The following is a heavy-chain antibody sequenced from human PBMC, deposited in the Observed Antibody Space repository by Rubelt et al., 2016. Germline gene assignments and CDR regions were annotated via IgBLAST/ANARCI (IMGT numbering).Heavy chain of an antibody. J-gene: IGHJ4*02. CDR2: ISSSSSTI. Sequence: SMNWVRQAPGKGLEWVSYISSSSSTIYYADSVKGRFTISRDNSKNTLYLQMNSLRAEDTAVYYCAKDSPDVVVTMSSIDYWGQGALVTVSS. D-gene: IGHD2-21*02. CDR3: AKDSPDVVVTMSSIDY. V-gene: IGHV3-48*01. CDR1: S.